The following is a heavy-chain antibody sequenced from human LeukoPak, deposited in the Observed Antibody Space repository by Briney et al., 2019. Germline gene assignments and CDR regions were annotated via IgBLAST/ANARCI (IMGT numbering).Heavy chain of an antibody. Sequence: GASVKVSCKASGYTFTGYYMHWVRQAPGQGLEWMGWINPNSGGTNYAQKFQGRVTMTRDTSISTAYMELSRLRSDDMAVYYCARSMVVTAPPVGWFDPWGQGTLVTVSS. V-gene: IGHV1-2*02. J-gene: IGHJ5*02. CDR1: GYTFTGYY. CDR2: INPNSGGT. CDR3: ARSMVVTAPPVGWFDP. D-gene: IGHD2-21*02.